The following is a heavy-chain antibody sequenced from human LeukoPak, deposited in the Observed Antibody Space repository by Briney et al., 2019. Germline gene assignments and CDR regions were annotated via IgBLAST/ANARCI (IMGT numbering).Heavy chain of an antibody. CDR1: GGSISSGGYY. CDR3: ARGFGYSYGTPVCPDIQ. Sequence: SETLSLTCTVSGGSISSGGYYWSRLRRHPGKGLEWIGYIYYSGSTYYNPSLKSRVTISLDQSKNQFSLKLSSMTAADTAVYYCARGFGYSYGTPVCPDIQWGERPRVTVSS. D-gene: IGHD5-18*01. V-gene: IGHV4-31*02. J-gene: IGHJ4*02. CDR2: IYYSGST.